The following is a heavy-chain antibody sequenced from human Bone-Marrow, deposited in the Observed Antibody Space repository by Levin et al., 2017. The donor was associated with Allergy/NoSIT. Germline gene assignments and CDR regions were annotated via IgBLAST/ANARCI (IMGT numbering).Heavy chain of an antibody. CDR2: IKPDGSQD. J-gene: IGHJ1*01. CDR3: ATDVGAA. CDR1: GFIFSGSW. D-gene: IGHD2-15*01. V-gene: IGHV3-7*01. Sequence: PGGSLRLSCAASGFIFSGSWMSWVRQAPGKGLEWVANIKPDGSQDYYVGSVRGRFTIFRDNTKNSLSLQMNNLRADDTAVYYCATDVGAAWGQGTLVTVSS.